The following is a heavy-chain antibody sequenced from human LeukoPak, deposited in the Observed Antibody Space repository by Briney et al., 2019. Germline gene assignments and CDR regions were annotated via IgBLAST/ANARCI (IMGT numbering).Heavy chain of an antibody. CDR3: ARDVSGWYNSPTYFDY. J-gene: IGHJ4*02. D-gene: IGHD6-19*01. CDR1: GFTFSSYS. Sequence: PGGSLRLSCAASGFTFSSYSMNWVRQAPGKGLEWVSYISSSSSTIYYADSVKGRFTISRDNAKNSLYLQMNSLRAEDTAVYYCARDVSGWYNSPTYFDYWGQGTLVTVSS. CDR2: ISSSSSTI. V-gene: IGHV3-48*04.